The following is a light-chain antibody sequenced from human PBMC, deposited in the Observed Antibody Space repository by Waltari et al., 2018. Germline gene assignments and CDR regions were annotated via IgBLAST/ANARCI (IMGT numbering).Light chain of an antibody. CDR1: QSVSSN. Sequence: EILMTQSPATLSVSPGERATLSCRASQSVSSNLAWYQHKAGQAPRLLIYGAYTRATGIPARFSGSGSGTEFTLTISGLQSEDFAVYYCQQYNDWPPELTFGGGTKVEIK. J-gene: IGKJ4*01. CDR2: GAY. CDR3: QQYNDWPPELT. V-gene: IGKV3-15*01.